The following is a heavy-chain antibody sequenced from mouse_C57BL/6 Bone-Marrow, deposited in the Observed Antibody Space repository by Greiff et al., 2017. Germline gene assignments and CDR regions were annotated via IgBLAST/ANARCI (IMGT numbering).Heavy chain of an antibody. J-gene: IGHJ3*01. V-gene: IGHV14-4*01. CDR2: IDPENGDT. CDR3: TTDWDWIAY. D-gene: IGHD4-1*01. Sequence: VQLKQSGAELVRPGASVKLSCTASGFNIKDDYMHWVKQRPEQGLEWIGWIDPENGDTEYASKFQGKATITADTSSNTAYLQLSSLTSEDTAVYYCTTDWDWIAYWGQGTLVTVSA. CDR1: GFNIKDDY.